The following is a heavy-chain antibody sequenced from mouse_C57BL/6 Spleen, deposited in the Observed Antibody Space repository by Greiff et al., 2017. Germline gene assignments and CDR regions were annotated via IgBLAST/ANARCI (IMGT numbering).Heavy chain of an antibody. D-gene: IGHD3-1*01. J-gene: IGHJ4*01. CDR1: GFTFSDYG. CDR2: ISNLAYSI. CDR3: ARPLLGAMDY. Sequence: EVKVVESGGGLVQPGGSLKLSCAASGFTFSDYGMAWVRQAPRKGPEWVAFISNLAYSIYYADTVTGRFTISRENAKNTLYLEMSSLRSEDTAMYYCARPLLGAMDYWGQGTSVTVSS. V-gene: IGHV5-15*01.